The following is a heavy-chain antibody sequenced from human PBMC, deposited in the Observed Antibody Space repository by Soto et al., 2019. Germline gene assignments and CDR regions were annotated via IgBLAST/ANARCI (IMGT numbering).Heavy chain of an antibody. Sequence: GESLKISCKGSGYSFTSYWIGWVRQMPGKGLEWMGIIYPGDSDTRYSPSFQGQVTISADKSISTAYLQWSSLKASDTAMYYCARPSPQIVVVPAAIYYYYYGMDVWGQGTTVTVSS. D-gene: IGHD2-2*01. CDR1: GYSFTSYW. V-gene: IGHV5-51*01. CDR3: ARPSPQIVVVPAAIYYYYYGMDV. J-gene: IGHJ6*02. CDR2: IYPGDSDT.